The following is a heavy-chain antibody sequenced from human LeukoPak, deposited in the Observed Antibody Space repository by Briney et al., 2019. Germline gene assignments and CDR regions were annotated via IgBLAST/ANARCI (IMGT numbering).Heavy chain of an antibody. V-gene: IGHV4-34*01. D-gene: IGHD3-10*01. CDR3: ARTIPARYGSGSYYKNYYYYMDV. Sequence: PSETLSLTCAVYGGSFSGYYWSWIRQPPGKGLEWIGEINHSGSTNYNPSLKSRVTISVDTSKNQFSLKLSSVTAADTAVYYCARTIPARYGSGSYYKNYYYYMDVWGKGTTVTISS. CDR1: GGSFSGYY. CDR2: INHSGST. J-gene: IGHJ6*03.